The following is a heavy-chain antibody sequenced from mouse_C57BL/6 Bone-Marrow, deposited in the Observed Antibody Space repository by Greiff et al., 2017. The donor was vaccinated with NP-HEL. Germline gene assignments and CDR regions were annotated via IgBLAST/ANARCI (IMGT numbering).Heavy chain of an antibody. J-gene: IGHJ3*01. CDR3: ARAGSSLPFAY. CDR1: GFTFSSYA. CDR2: ISDGGSYT. D-gene: IGHD2-1*01. V-gene: IGHV5-4*03. Sequence: DVMLVESGGGLVKPGGSLKLSCAASGFTFSSYAMSWVRQTPEKRLEWVATISDGGSYTYYPDNVKGRFTISRDNAKNNLYLQMSHLKSEDTAMYYCARAGSSLPFAYWGQGTLVTVSA.